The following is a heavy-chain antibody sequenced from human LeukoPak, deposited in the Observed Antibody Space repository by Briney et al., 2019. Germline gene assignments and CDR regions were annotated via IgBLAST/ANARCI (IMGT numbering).Heavy chain of an antibody. D-gene: IGHD3-22*01. CDR1: GGSFSGYY. J-gene: IGHJ2*01. V-gene: IGHV4-34*01. Sequence: SETLSLTCAVYGGSFSGYYWSWIRQPPGKGLEWIGEINHSGSTNYNPSLKSRVTISVDTSKNQFSLKLSSVTAADTAVYYCARGVVVRVPWYFDLWGRGTLVTVSS. CDR3: ARGVVVRVPWYFDL. CDR2: INHSGST.